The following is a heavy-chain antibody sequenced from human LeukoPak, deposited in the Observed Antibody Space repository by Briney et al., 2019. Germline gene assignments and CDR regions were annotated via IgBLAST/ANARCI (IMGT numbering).Heavy chain of an antibody. D-gene: IGHD5-12*01. J-gene: IGHJ4*02. Sequence: GGSLRLSCAASGFTFSNYAMQWVRQAPGKGLEWVAVISYDGNNKYYADSVKGRFTISRDNSENTLYLQMNSPRPEDTAVYYCARVQADSGYDLWRHLATHDYWGQGTLVTVSS. CDR1: GFTFSNYA. V-gene: IGHV3-30-3*01. CDR2: ISYDGNNK. CDR3: ARVQADSGYDLWRHLATHDY.